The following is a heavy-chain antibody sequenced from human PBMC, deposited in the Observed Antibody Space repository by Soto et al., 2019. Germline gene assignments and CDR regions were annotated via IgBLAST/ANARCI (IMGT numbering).Heavy chain of an antibody. V-gene: IGHV3-21*01. CDR1: GFTFSSYS. J-gene: IGHJ6*02. CDR2: ISSSSSYI. D-gene: IGHD3-3*01. CDR3: AIRLRFFQYGMDV. Sequence: PGGSLRLSCAASGFTFSSYSMNWVRQAPGKGLEWVSSISSSSSYIYYADSVKGRFTISRDNAKNSLYLQMNSLRAEDTAVYYCAIRLRFFQYGMDVGGQGTTATAPS.